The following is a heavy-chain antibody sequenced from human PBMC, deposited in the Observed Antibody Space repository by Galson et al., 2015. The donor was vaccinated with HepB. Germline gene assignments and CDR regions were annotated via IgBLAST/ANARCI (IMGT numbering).Heavy chain of an antibody. D-gene: IGHD1-14*01. CDR2: ISSSSSTI. V-gene: IGHV3-48*01. CDR3: TRTDHPRGRAFDI. Sequence: SLRLSCAASGFTFSSYSINWVRQAPGKGLEWVSYISSSSSTIYYADSVKGRFTISRDNAKNSLYLQMNSLRVEDSAVYYCTRTDHPRGRAFDIWSQRTKLSVPS. J-gene: IGHJ3*02. CDR1: GFTFSSYS.